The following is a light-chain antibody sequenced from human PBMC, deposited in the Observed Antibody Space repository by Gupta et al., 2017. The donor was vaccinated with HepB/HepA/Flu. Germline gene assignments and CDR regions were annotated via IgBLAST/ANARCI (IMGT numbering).Light chain of an antibody. CDR2: KDS. CDR3: QSADSSGTYVV. V-gene: IGLV3-25*03. CDR1: ALPKQY. Sequence: SYELTQPPSVSVSPGQTARITCPGDALPKQYAYWYQQKPGQAPGLVIYKDSERPSGTPERFSGSSSGTTVTLTISGVQAEDEADYYCQSADSSGTYVVFGGGTKLTVL. J-gene: IGLJ2*01.